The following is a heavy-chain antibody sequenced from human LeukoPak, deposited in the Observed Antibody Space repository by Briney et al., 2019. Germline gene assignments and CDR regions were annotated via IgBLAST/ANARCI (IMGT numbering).Heavy chain of an antibody. D-gene: IGHD4-23*01. V-gene: IGHV3-21*01. Sequence: GGSLRLSCAASGFTFSSYSMNWVRQAPGKGLEWVSSISSSSSYTYYADSVKGRFTISRDNGKNSLYLQMNTLRAEDTAGYYCAMAGGLRWPFDYWGQGTLVTVSS. CDR3: AMAGGLRWPFDY. CDR1: GFTFSSYS. CDR2: ISSSSSYT. J-gene: IGHJ4*02.